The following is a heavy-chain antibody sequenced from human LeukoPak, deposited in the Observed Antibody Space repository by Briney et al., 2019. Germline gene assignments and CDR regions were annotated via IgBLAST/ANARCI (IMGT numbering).Heavy chain of an antibody. Sequence: SETLSLTCAVYGGSFSGYYWSWIRQPPGKGLEWIGEINHSGSTNYNPSLKSRVTISVDTSKNQFSLKLSSVTAADTAVYYCASKRLGIQLWSNWFDPWGQGTLVTVSS. CDR3: ASKRLGIQLWSNWFDP. CDR1: GGSFSGYY. J-gene: IGHJ5*02. V-gene: IGHV4-34*01. D-gene: IGHD5-18*01. CDR2: INHSGST.